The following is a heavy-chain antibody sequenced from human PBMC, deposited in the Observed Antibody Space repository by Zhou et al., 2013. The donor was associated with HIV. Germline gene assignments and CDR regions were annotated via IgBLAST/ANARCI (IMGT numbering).Heavy chain of an antibody. CDR3: ARGCDYDILTGYQYYFDY. Sequence: QVQLVQSGAEVKKPGSSVKVSCKASGGTFSSYAISWVRQAPGQGLEWMGGIIPIFGTANYAQKFQGRVTITTDESTSTAYMELSSLRSEDTAVYYCARGCDYDILTGYQYYFDYWGQGTLVTVSS. D-gene: IGHD3-9*01. V-gene: IGHV1-69*05. CDR2: IIPIFGTA. J-gene: IGHJ4*02. CDR1: GGTFSSYA.